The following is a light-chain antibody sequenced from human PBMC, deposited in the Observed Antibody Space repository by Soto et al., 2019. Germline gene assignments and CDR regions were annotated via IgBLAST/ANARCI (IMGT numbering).Light chain of an antibody. CDR1: QSISSW. J-gene: IGKJ1*01. CDR2: DAS. CDR3: QQYDSYSWT. Sequence: DIRMWQSPSTLSACVGDRVTITCRASQSISSWLAWYQQKPGKAPKLLIYDASSLESGVPSRFSGSGSGTEFTLTISSLQTDDFASYYCQQYDSYSWTFGQGTKVDI. V-gene: IGKV1-5*01.